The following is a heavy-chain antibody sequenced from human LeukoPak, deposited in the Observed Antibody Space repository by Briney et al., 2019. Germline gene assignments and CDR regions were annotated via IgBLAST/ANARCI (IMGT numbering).Heavy chain of an antibody. J-gene: IGHJ5*02. CDR2: FYHSGSA. CDR1: GGSISSGGYS. D-gene: IGHD2-2*01. V-gene: IGHV4-30-2*01. Sequence: SETLSLTCAVSGGSISSGGYSWSWIRQLPGKGLEWIGYFYHSGSAYYNPSLKSRVIISVDRSKNQFSLKLSSVAAADTAVYYCARSIVLLPAAIGWFDPWGQGTLVTVSS. CDR3: ARSIVLLPAAIGWFDP.